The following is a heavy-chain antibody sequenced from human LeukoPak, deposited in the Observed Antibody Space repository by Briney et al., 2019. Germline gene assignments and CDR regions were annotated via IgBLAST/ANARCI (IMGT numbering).Heavy chain of an antibody. CDR3: ASTVAGVGATPVRFDY. CDR1: GFTVSSNY. D-gene: IGHD1-26*01. Sequence: GGSLRLSCAASGFTVSSNYMSWVRQAPGKGLEWVSVIYSGGSTYYADSVKGRFTISRDNSKNTLYLQMNSLRAEDTAVYYCASTVAGVGATPVRFDYWGQGTLVTVSS. J-gene: IGHJ4*02. CDR2: IYSGGST. V-gene: IGHV3-66*01.